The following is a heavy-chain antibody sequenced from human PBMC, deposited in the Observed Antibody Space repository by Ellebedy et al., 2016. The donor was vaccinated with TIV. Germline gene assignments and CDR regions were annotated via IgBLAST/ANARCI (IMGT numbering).Heavy chain of an antibody. D-gene: IGHD3-22*01. V-gene: IGHV3-7*03. CDR1: GFTFSSYW. Sequence: GGSLRLXXAASGFTFSSYWMSWVRQAPGKGLEWVANIKQDGSEKYYVDSVKGRFTISRDNAKNSLYLQMNSLRAEDTAVYYCARRFYYDSSGIEYYFDYWGQGTLVTVPS. CDR2: IKQDGSEK. CDR3: ARRFYYDSSGIEYYFDY. J-gene: IGHJ4*02.